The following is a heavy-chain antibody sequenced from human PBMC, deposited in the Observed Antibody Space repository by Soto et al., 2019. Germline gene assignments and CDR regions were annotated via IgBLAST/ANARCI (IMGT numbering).Heavy chain of an antibody. V-gene: IGHV3-30*18. J-gene: IGHJ4*02. CDR2: ISYDSSNK. D-gene: IGHD2-15*01. Sequence: VQLLESGGGLIQPGGSLRLSCAASGFTFSYGIHWLRQAPGKGLEWVAYISYDSSNKFYGDSVKGLFTISRDNSKNTQFLQMKSLRVEDTAVYYCAKLVIGYCSGNTCDDYWGQGTLVAVSS. CDR1: GFTFSYG. CDR3: AKLVIGYCSGNTCDDY.